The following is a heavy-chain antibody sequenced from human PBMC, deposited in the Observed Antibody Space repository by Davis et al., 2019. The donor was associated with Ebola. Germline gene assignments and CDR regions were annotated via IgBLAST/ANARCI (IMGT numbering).Heavy chain of an antibody. Sequence: GGSLRLSCAASGFLVSNNYINWVRQAPGKGPEWVTVISYDGSRKYYGDSVKGRFTISRDNSKNTLLLQMNSLRTEDTAVYYCARDRGLQPLDSWGQGTLVTVSS. CDR3: ARDRGLQPLDS. D-gene: IGHD4-11*01. V-gene: IGHV3-30*03. J-gene: IGHJ4*02. CDR2: ISYDGSRK. CDR1: GFLVSNNY.